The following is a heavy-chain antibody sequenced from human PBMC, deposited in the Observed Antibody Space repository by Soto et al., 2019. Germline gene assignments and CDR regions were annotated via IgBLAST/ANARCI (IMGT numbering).Heavy chain of an antibody. Sequence: QVQLVESGGGVVQPGRSLRLSCAASGFTFSSYAMHWVRQAPGKGLEWVAVISYDGSNKYYADSVKGRFTISRDNSKNTLYLQMNSLGAEDTAVYYCARERTGGWFDPWGQGTLVTVSS. D-gene: IGHD2-2*01. CDR3: ARERTGGWFDP. CDR2: ISYDGSNK. CDR1: GFTFSSYA. J-gene: IGHJ5*02. V-gene: IGHV3-30-3*01.